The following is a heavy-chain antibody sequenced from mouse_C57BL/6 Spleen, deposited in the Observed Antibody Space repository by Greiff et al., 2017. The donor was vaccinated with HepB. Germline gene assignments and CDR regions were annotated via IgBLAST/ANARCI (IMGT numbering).Heavy chain of an antibody. J-gene: IGHJ4*01. CDR1: GFTFSDYG. V-gene: IGHV5-17*01. CDR3: ARSYYGSSHYAMDY. Sequence: EVQGVESGGGLVKPGGSLKLSCAASGFTFSDYGMHWVRQAPEKGLEWVAYISSGSSTIYYADTVKGRFTISRDNAKNTLYLQMTSLRSEDTAMYYCARSYYGSSHYAMDYWGQGTSVTVSS. CDR2: ISSGSSTI. D-gene: IGHD1-1*01.